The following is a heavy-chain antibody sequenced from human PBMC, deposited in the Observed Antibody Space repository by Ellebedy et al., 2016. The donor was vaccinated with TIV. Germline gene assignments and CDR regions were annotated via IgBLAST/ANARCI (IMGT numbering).Heavy chain of an antibody. CDR2: LHYSGNY. Sequence: SETLSLTXTVSGDSITSDHYWGWIRQPPGKGLEWIGSLHYSGNYYHIPSLKSRVTISADTSTNQFPLELRSVTAADTAVYYCARLHCSSSDPRLNWIDPWGQGTLVTVSS. CDR1: GDSITSDHY. D-gene: IGHD2-2*01. J-gene: IGHJ5*02. CDR3: ARLHCSSSDPRLNWIDP. V-gene: IGHV4-39*01.